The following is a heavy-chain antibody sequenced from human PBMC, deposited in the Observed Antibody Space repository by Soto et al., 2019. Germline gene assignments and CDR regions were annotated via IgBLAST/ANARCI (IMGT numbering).Heavy chain of an antibody. J-gene: IGHJ6*02. CDR3: ATASSGRYYSPGV. V-gene: IGHV3-72*01. D-gene: IGHD1-26*01. CDR1: GFTFSDHY. Sequence: EVQLVESGGGLVQPGGSLRLSCAVSGFTFSDHYMDWVRQAPGKGLEWVGHTRNKADSYTTEYAASVRGRFTISRDDSKNSLYLQMNSLTTEDTAVYYCATASSGRYYSPGVRGQGTTVTVSS. CDR2: TRNKADSYTT.